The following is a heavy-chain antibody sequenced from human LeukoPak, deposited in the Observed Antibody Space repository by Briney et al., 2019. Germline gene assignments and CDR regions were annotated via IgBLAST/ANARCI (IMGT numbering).Heavy chain of an antibody. CDR1: GFTFSSYR. V-gene: IGHV3-21*01. D-gene: IGHD4-17*01. CDR3: ARDDYGDYAGFAY. CDR2: ISSSSSYI. Sequence: GGSLRLSCAASGFTFSSYRMNWVRQAPGKGLEWVSSISSSSSYIYYADSVKGRFTISRDNAKNSLYLQMNSLRAEDTAVYYCARDDYGDYAGFAYWGQGTLVTVSS. J-gene: IGHJ4*02.